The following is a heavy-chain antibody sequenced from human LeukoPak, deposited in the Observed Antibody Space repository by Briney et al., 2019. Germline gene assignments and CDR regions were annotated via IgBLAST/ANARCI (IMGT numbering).Heavy chain of an antibody. J-gene: IGHJ4*02. D-gene: IGHD6-19*01. CDR1: GFTFSSYA. CDR2: ISGSGGST. Sequence: GGSLRLSCAASGFTFSSYAMSWVRQAPEKGLEWVSAISGSGGSTYYADSEKGRFTISRDNSKNTLYLQMNSLRAEDTSVYYCAKKFSSDSQLFDYWGQGTLATVSS. V-gene: IGHV3-23*01. CDR3: AKKFSSDSQLFDY.